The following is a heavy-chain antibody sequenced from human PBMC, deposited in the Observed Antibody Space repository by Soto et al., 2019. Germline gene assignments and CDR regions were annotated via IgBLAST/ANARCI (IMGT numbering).Heavy chain of an antibody. CDR1: GYTFTSYR. V-gene: IGHV1-18*04. Sequence: QVQLVQSGGEVKKPGASVKVSCKASGYTFTSYRIAWVRQAPGQGLEWMGWISGYNGNTKYAQSLQGRLTMTKVTSTVTAYADTRSLTSDDTAVYYCVRLLLNYQDSGADYGSFDTWGQGTMVTVST. D-gene: IGHD2-21*01. CDR2: ISGYNGNT. CDR3: VRLLLNYQDSGADYGSFDT. J-gene: IGHJ5*02.